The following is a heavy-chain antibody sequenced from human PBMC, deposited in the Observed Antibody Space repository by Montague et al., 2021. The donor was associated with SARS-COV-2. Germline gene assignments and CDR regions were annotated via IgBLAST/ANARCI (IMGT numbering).Heavy chain of an antibody. J-gene: IGHJ6*02. CDR2: IYHSGKT. CDR1: GSCNTGAD. Sequence: SETLSLTCTILGSCNTGADRSSTRLNSGQQKDWYAVIYHSGKTNYNPSLKSRVTISIDTSMNQFSLSLSSMTAADTAVYFCARDLLPPRTSIETNFLGLDVWVQGTTVIVSS. D-gene: IGHD3-16*01. V-gene: IGHV4-59*01. CDR3: ARDLLPPRTSIETNFLGLDV.